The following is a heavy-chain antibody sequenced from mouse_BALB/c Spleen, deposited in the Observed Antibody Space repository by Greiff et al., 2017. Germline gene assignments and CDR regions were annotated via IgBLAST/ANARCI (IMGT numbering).Heavy chain of an antibody. J-gene: IGHJ4*01. CDR1: GFTFSSFG. D-gene: IGHD2-1*01. CDR2: ISSGSSTI. CDR3: AIYYGNAMDY. Sequence: EVKLVESGGGLVQPGGSRKLSCAASGFTFSSFGMHWVRQAPEKGLEWVAYISSGSSTIYYADTVKGRFTISRDNPKNTLFLQMTSLRSEDTAMYYCAIYYGNAMDYWGQGTSVTVSS. V-gene: IGHV5-17*02.